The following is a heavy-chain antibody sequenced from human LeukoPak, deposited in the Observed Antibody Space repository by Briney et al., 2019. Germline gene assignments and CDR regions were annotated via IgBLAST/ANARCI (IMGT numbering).Heavy chain of an antibody. CDR3: AKAREGSGWYEAFDY. V-gene: IGHV3-9*01. CDR2: ISWNSGSI. J-gene: IGHJ4*02. CDR1: GFTFDDYG. D-gene: IGHD6-19*01. Sequence: GGSLRLSCAASGFTFDDYGMHWVRQAPGKGLEWVSGISWNSGSIGYADSVKGRFTISRDNAKNSLYLQMNSLRAEDTALYYCAKAREGSGWYEAFDYWGQGTLVTVSS.